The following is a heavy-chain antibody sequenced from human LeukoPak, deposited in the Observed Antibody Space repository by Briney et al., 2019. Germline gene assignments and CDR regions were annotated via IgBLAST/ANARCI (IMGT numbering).Heavy chain of an antibody. D-gene: IGHD3-10*01. CDR3: ARDSGMVRGTVDY. V-gene: IGHV1-46*01. Sequence: ASVKVSCKSSGYTFTSYYMYWVRHAPGQGHEWMGIINPNGGSTSYAQKFQGRVTMTRDTSTSTVYMELSSLRSEDTAVYYCARDSGMVRGTVDYWGQGTLVTVSS. J-gene: IGHJ4*02. CDR1: GYTFTSYY. CDR2: INPNGGST.